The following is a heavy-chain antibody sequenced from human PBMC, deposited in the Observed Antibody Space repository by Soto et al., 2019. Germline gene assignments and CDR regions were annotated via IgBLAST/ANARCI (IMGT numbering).Heavy chain of an antibody. J-gene: IGHJ6*02. CDR1: GGTFSSYA. D-gene: IGHD3-3*01. CDR2: IIPIFGTA. Sequence: QVQLVQSGAEVKKPGSSVKVSCKASGGTFSSYAISWVRPAPGQGLEWMGGIIPIFGTANYAQKFQGRVTITADESTSTAYMELSSLRSEDTSVYYCASGDYDFWSGPGGGMDVWCQGTTVTVSS. V-gene: IGHV1-69*12. CDR3: ASGDYDFWSGPGGGMDV.